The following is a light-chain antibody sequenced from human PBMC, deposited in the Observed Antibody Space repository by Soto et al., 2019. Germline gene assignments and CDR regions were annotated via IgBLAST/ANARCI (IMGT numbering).Light chain of an antibody. CDR1: QGISSW. CDR2: ASS. CDR3: QQATSFPPT. Sequence: DIQMTQSPSSVSASVGDRVTITCRASQGISSWLAWYQQKPGKAPKLLIYASSSLQTGVPPRFSGSGSGSAFTLTIISRQPEDFATYYRQQATSFPPTFGGGPKVEIK. J-gene: IGKJ4*01. V-gene: IGKV1-12*01.